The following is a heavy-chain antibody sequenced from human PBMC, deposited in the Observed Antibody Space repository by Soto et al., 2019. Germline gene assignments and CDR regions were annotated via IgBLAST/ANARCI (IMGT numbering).Heavy chain of an antibody. D-gene: IGHD5-18*01. CDR3: ALVELWLDARLDY. J-gene: IGHJ4*02. Sequence: QVQLHESGPGLVKPSQTLSLTCTVSGGSISSGGYYWSWIRQHPGRGLEWIGYIYHSGSTYYNPSLKSRVTISVDTSKNQFSLKLSSVTAADTAVYYCALVELWLDARLDYWGQGTLVTVSS. V-gene: IGHV4-31*03. CDR2: IYHSGST. CDR1: GGSISSGGYY.